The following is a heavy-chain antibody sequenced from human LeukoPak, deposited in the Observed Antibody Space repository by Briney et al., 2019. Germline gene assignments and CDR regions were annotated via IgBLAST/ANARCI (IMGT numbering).Heavy chain of an antibody. CDR3: ARSYCSNGNCYRYFDY. CDR2: ISSSGSTI. V-gene: IGHV3-48*03. J-gene: IGHJ4*02. Sequence: GGSLRLSCAASGFTFRSYEMNWVRQAPGKGLEWVSYISSSGSTIFYADSVKGRFTISRDNAENSLYLQMNSLRAEDTAVYYCARSYCSNGNCYRYFDYWGQGTLVTVSS. D-gene: IGHD2-15*01. CDR1: GFTFRSYE.